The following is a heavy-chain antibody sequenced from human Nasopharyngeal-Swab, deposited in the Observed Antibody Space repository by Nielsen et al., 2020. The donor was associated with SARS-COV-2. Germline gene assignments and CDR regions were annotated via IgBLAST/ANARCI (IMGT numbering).Heavy chain of an antibody. J-gene: IGHJ4*02. Sequence: GESLKISCAASGFTVSSNYMSWVRQAPRKGLEWVSVIYSGGSTYYADSVKGRFTISRDNSKNTLYLQMNSLRAEDTAVYYCAKQQGSSGYDYWGQGTLVTVSS. CDR2: IYSGGST. V-gene: IGHV3-53*01. D-gene: IGHD6-19*01. CDR1: GFTVSSNY. CDR3: AKQQGSSGYDY.